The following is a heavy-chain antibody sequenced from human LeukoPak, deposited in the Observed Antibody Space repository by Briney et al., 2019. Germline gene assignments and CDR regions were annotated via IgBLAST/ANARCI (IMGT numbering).Heavy chain of an antibody. V-gene: IGHV4-34*01. J-gene: IGHJ4*02. CDR3: ASRTRYFDWSRPAPFDY. Sequence: SETLSLTCAVYGGSFSGYYWSWIRQPPGKGLEWIGEINHSGSTNYNPSLKSRVTISVDTSKNQFSLKLSSVTAADTVFYHGASRTRYFDWSRPAPFDYWGQGTLVTVSS. CDR2: INHSGST. D-gene: IGHD3-9*01. CDR1: GGSFSGYY.